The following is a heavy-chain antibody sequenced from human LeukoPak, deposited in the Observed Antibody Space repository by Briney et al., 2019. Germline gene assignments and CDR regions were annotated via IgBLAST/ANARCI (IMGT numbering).Heavy chain of an antibody. J-gene: IGHJ4*02. D-gene: IGHD3-10*01. Sequence: SETLSLTCTVSGGSISSSSYYWGWIRQPPGKGLEWIGSIYYSGSTYYNPSLKSRVTISVDTSKNQFSLTLSSVTAADTAVYYCARHPPFLWFGELFSYFDYWGQGTLVTVSS. V-gene: IGHV4-39*01. CDR3: ARHPPFLWFGELFSYFDY. CDR1: GGSISSSSYY. CDR2: IYYSGST.